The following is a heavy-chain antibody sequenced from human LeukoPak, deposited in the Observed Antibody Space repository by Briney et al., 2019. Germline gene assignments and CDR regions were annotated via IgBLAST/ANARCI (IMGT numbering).Heavy chain of an antibody. CDR3: ARHYYGSGSSAFDV. D-gene: IGHD3-10*01. Sequence: SETLSLTCAVSGGSLSSYYWSWIRQPPGEGLEWIGYIYNSGTTNYNPSLKSRVTISVDTSKNHFSLRLTSVTAADTATYYCARHYYGSGSSAFDVWGQGTMVIVSS. CDR1: GGSLSSYY. CDR2: IYNSGTT. V-gene: IGHV4-59*08. J-gene: IGHJ3*01.